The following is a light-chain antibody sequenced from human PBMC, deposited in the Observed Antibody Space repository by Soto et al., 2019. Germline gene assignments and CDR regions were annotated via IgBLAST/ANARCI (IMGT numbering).Light chain of an antibody. CDR3: AAWDDSLNGVV. Sequence: QSVLTQPASASGTPGQRSTISCSGSSSNIGHNSVNWYQQLPGTAPKLLIYSSNQRPSGVPDRFSGSKSGTSASLAISGLQSGDEAHYYCAAWDDSLNGVVFGGGTTLTVL. J-gene: IGLJ3*02. V-gene: IGLV1-44*01. CDR1: SSNIGHNS. CDR2: SSN.